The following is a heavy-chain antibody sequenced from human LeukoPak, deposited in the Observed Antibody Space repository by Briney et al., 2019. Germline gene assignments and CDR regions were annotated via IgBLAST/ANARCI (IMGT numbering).Heavy chain of an antibody. CDR2: INTNTGNP. D-gene: IGHD1-14*01. Sequence: GASVKVSCKASGYTFTSYGLSWVRQAPGQGLEWMGWINTNTGNPTYAQGFTGRFAFSLDTSVSTAYLQISSLKAEDTAVYYCARKEQHQRGTHLDYWGQGTLVTVSS. J-gene: IGHJ4*02. V-gene: IGHV7-4-1*02. CDR3: ARKEQHQRGTHLDY. CDR1: GYTFTSYG.